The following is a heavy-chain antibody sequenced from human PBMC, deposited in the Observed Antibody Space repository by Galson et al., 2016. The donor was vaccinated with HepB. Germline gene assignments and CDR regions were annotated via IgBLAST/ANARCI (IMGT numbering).Heavy chain of an antibody. CDR3: AGHLRGGYGMDV. CDR2: IYYSGST. D-gene: IGHD3-10*01. V-gene: IGHV4-39*01. J-gene: IGHJ6*02. CDR1: GGSISSSSYY. Sequence: SETLSLTCTVSGGSISSSSYYWGWIRQPPGKGLEWIGTIYYSGSTYYNPSLKSRVTISVDTSKNQFSLKLGSVTAADTAVYYCAGHLRGGYGMDVWGQGTTVTVSS.